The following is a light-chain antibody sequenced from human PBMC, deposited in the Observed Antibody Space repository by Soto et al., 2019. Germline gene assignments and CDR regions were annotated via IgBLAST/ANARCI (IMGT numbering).Light chain of an antibody. V-gene: IGKV3-11*01. CDR2: DAS. CDR3: QQRSNWPPFT. J-gene: IGKJ3*01. Sequence: PGERATLSCRASQSVSSYLAWYQQKPGQAPRLLIYDASNRATGIPARFSGSGSGTDFTLTISSLEPEDSAVYYCQQRSNWPPFTFGPGTKVDIK. CDR1: QSVSSY.